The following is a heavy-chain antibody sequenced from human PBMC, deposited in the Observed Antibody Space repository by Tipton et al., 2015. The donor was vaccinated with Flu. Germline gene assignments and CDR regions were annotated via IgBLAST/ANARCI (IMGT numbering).Heavy chain of an antibody. V-gene: IGHV4-38-2*01. CDR2: MFHSGRT. CDR3: AGLTYYYGSGTSDC. D-gene: IGHD3-10*01. CDR1: GYSINSGYF. Sequence: TLSLTCAVSGYSINSGYFWGWVRQPPGRGLEWIGSMFHSGRTYYNPPLKSRVTISADTWKTQFSLKLCSVTAADTAVYYCAGLTYYYGSGTSDCWGQGTLLSVSS. J-gene: IGHJ4*02.